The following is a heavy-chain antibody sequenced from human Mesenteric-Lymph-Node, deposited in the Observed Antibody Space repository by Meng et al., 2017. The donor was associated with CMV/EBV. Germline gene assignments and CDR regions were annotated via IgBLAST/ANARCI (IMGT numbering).Heavy chain of an antibody. V-gene: IGHV4-39*01. CDR2: IYYGGNT. Sequence: SETLSLTCTVSGDSISSSTYYWAWIRQPPGKGLEWIGSIYYGGNTFYNPSLKSRVTMSVDASKDQFSLRLSSVTAADTAVYYCARVLDSSSWYLTDWGQGTLVTVSS. CDR1: GDSISSSTYY. CDR3: ARVLDSSSWYLTD. D-gene: IGHD6-13*01. J-gene: IGHJ4*02.